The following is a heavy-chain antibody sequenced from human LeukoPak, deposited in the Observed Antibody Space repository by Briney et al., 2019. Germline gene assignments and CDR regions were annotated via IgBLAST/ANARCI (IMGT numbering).Heavy chain of an antibody. V-gene: IGHV4-4*07. J-gene: IGHJ3*02. CDR1: GGSISSYY. CDR3: ARTITIFGVVPRPSAFDI. Sequence: SETLSLTCTVSGGSISSYYWSWIRQPAGKGLEWIGRIYTSGSTNYNPSLKSRVTMSVDTSKNQFSLKLSSVTAADTAVYYCARTITIFGVVPRPSAFDIWGQGTMVTVSS. D-gene: IGHD3-3*01. CDR2: IYTSGST.